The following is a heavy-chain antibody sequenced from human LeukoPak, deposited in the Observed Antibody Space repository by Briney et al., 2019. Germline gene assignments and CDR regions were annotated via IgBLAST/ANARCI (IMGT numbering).Heavy chain of an antibody. D-gene: IGHD3-10*01. V-gene: IGHV4-34*01. CDR3: ASFPLWFGEWAFDY. CDR1: GGSFSGYY. Sequence: PSETLSLTCAVYGGSFSGYYWSWIRQPPGKGLEWIGEINHSGSTNYNPSLKSRVTISVDTSKNQFSLKLSSVTAADTAVYYCASFPLWFGEWAFDYWGQGTLVTVSS. CDR2: INHSGST. J-gene: IGHJ4*02.